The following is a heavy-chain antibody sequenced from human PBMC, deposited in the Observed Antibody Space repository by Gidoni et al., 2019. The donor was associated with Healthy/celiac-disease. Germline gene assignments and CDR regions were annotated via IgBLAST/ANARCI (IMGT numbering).Heavy chain of an antibody. Sequence: EVQLLESGGGLVQPGGSLRLSCAASGFTFSSYAMSWVRQAPGKGLEWVSAISGSGGSTYYADSVKGRFTISRDNSKNTLYLQMNSLRAEDTAVYYCAKPHYYDSSGYYFLGPRFQDPFDYWGQGTLVTVSS. V-gene: IGHV3-23*01. J-gene: IGHJ4*02. CDR2: ISGSGGST. D-gene: IGHD3-22*01. CDR3: AKPHYYDSSGYYFLGPRFQDPFDY. CDR1: GFTFSSYA.